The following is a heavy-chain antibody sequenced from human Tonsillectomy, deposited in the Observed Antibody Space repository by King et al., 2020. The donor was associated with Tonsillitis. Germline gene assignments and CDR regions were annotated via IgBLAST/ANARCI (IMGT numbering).Heavy chain of an antibody. D-gene: IGHD2-15*01. J-gene: IGHJ3*02. CDR3: ARHRDYWDAFDI. Sequence: VQLQESGPGLVKPSETLSLTCTVSGGSISSYYWSWIRQPPGKGLEWIGYIYYSGSTNYNPSLKSRVTISVDTSKNQLSLKLSSVTAADTAVYYCARHRDYWDAFDIWGQGTMVTVSS. CDR1: GGSISSYY. CDR2: IYYSGST. V-gene: IGHV4-59*08.